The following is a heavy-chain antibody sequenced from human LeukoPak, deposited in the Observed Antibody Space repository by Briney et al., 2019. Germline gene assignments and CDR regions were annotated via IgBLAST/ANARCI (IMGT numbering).Heavy chain of an antibody. J-gene: IGHJ6*03. CDR1: GYTFTGYY. CDR3: ARGKGAIRSVRDYYYYMDV. D-gene: IGHD3-3*01. Sequence: GASVKVSCKASGYTFTGYYMHWVRQAPGQGLEWMGWINPNSGGTNYAQKFQGRVTMTRDTSISTAYMELSRLRSDDTAVYYCARGKGAIRSVRDYYYYMDVWGKGTTVTISS. V-gene: IGHV1-2*02. CDR2: INPNSGGT.